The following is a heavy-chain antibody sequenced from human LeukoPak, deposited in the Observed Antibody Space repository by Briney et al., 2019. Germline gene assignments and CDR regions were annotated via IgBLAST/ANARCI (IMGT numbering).Heavy chain of an antibody. D-gene: IGHD2-15*01. CDR1: GFTFSSYN. J-gene: IGHJ5*02. CDR2: ISSSGSTI. CDR3: ARKTRYCSTGRCNWDA. V-gene: IGHV3-48*04. Sequence: GGSLRLSCAASGFTFSSYNMNWVRQAPGRGLEWVSYISSSGSTIYYADSVKGRFTISRDNAKNSLYLQMNSLRAEDTAVYFCARKTRYCSTGRCNWDAWGQGILVTASS.